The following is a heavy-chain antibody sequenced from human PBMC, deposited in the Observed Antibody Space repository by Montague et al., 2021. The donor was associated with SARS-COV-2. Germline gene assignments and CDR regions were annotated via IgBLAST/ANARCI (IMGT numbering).Heavy chain of an antibody. D-gene: IGHD6-19*01. J-gene: IGHJ4*02. V-gene: IGHV3-48*03. CDR3: ARNLGSGWAFFDY. Sequence: SLRLSCAASGFTFSSYEMNWVRQAPGKGLEWVSYISSSGSTIYYADSVKGRFTISRDNAKNSLYLQMNSLRAEDTAVYYCARNLGSGWAFFDYWGQGTLVTVSS. CDR2: ISSSGSTI. CDR1: GFTFSSYE.